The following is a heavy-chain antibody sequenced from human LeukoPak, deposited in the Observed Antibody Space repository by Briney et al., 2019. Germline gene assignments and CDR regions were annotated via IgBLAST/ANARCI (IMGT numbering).Heavy chain of an antibody. CDR2: ISWDGGSR. CDR3: AKESDGGSFDIDY. CDR1: GFTFDDYT. V-gene: IGHV3-43*01. Sequence: GGSLRLSCAASGFTFDDYTIHWVRQAPGKGLEWVSLISWDGGSRYYADSVKGRFTISRDNSKNSLYLQMNSLIIEDTALYYCAKESDGGSFDIDYWGQGTLVTVSS. J-gene: IGHJ4*02. D-gene: IGHD1-26*01.